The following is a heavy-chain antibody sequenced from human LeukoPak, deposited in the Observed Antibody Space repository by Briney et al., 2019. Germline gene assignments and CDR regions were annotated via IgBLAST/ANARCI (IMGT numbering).Heavy chain of an antibody. V-gene: IGHV4-39*01. CDR2: ISYSGNT. J-gene: IGHJ4*02. CDR1: GGSITNTNYF. D-gene: IGHD5-12*01. Sequence: PSETLSLTCTVSGGSITNTNYFWGWIRQSPGKGLEWIGSISYSGNTYYNPSLKSRFTISLDTSKNQFSLKLSSVTAADTAVYYCARIVGWGRSGYAGDFWGQGTLLTVSS. CDR3: ARIVGWGRSGYAGDF.